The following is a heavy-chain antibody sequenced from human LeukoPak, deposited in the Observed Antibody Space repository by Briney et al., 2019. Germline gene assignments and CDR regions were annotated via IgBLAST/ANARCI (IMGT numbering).Heavy chain of an antibody. CDR1: GGSISSYY. J-gene: IGHJ4*02. V-gene: IGHV4-59*08. D-gene: IGHD6-19*01. Sequence: SETLSLTCTVSGGSISSYYWSWIRQPPGKGLEWIGYIYYSGSTNYNPSLKSRVTISVDTSKNQFSLKLSSVTAADTAVYYCARHKQWLAEGIDFDYWGQGTLVTVSS. CDR2: IYYSGST. CDR3: ARHKQWLAEGIDFDY.